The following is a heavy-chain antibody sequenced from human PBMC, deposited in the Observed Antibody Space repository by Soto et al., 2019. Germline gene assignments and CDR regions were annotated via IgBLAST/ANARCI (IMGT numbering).Heavy chain of an antibody. V-gene: IGHV4-34*01. Sequence: SETLSLTCAVYGGSVNGYYWNWIRQPPGKGLEWIGEINHTGGTHYNPSLKSRVTMSVDTSKNQFSLRLSSVTAADTAIYYCATPESRRDGYNYHYWGQGTLVTVSS. D-gene: IGHD5-12*01. CDR3: ATPESRRDGYNYHY. J-gene: IGHJ4*02. CDR1: GGSVNGYY. CDR2: INHTGGT.